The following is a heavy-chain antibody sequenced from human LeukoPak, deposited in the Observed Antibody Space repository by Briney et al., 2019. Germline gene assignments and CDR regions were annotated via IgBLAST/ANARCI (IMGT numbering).Heavy chain of an antibody. V-gene: IGHV3-30*10. CDR2: ISYDGSNK. Sequence: GRSLRLSCAASGFTFSNYTMHWVRQAPGKGLEWVAVISYDGSNKYYTDSVKGRFTISRDNSKNTLYLQMNSLRAEDTVVYYCARVVFLGKWSIPFDSWGQGTLVTVSS. CDR1: GFTFSNYT. J-gene: IGHJ4*02. D-gene: IGHD3-16*01. CDR3: ARVVFLGKWSIPFDS.